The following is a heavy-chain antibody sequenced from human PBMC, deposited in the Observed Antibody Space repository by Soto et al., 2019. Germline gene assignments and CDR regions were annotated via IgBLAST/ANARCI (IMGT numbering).Heavy chain of an antibody. CDR1: GGSISSGGYY. CDR2: IFYSGTT. D-gene: IGHD1-20*01. CDR3: ARERQSCINFLRVWFGT. V-gene: IGHV4-31*03. J-gene: IGHJ5*02. Sequence: SSETLSLTCTVSGGSISSGGYYWSWIRQYPGKGLEWIGNIFYSGTTSYNPSLKSRVAISIDASKNKFSLKLSSMTAADTAVYYCARERQSCINFLRVWFGTWGQGTLVTVSA.